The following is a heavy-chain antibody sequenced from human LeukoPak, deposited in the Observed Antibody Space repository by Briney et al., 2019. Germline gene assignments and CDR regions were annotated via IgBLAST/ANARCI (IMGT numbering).Heavy chain of an antibody. CDR1: GYTFTAYY. CDR3: ARGSGNYWFDP. J-gene: IGHJ5*02. D-gene: IGHD1-26*01. Sequence: ASVKVSCKASGYTFTAYYIHWVRQAPGPGLEWIAWINPNTGDTNYARKFQGRVIMAKDTSISTAYMELSRLRSGDTAVYYCARGSGNYWFDPWGQGTLVTVSS. V-gene: IGHV1-2*02. CDR2: INPNTGDT.